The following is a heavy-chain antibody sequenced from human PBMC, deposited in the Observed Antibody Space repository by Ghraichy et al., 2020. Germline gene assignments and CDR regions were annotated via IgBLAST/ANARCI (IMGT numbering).Heavy chain of an antibody. D-gene: IGHD2-21*02. J-gene: IGHJ5*02. V-gene: IGHV4-34*01. CDR3: ARGLRVVVLTDSSSCFDH. CDR2: INHSGSA. Sequence: SETLSLTCAVYGGPFNGHYWTWIRQLPGKGLEWIGEINHSGSATYKPSLRGRVTMSVDTSKNQFSLKLNSLTAADTAVYFCARGLRVVVLTDSSSCFDHWGQRTPVNVSS. CDR1: GGPFNGHY.